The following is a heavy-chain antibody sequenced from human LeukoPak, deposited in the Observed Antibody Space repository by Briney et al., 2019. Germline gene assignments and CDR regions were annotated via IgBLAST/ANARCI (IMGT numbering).Heavy chain of an antibody. V-gene: IGHV3-33*01. D-gene: IGHD6-19*01. CDR3: ASDVRAVAVWNAFDI. Sequence: GGSLRLSCAASGFTFSSYGMHWVRQAPGXXXXXXXXVWFDGSHTYYADSVKGRLTISRDNSKNTLYLQMNSLRPEDTAVYYCASDVRAVAVWNAFDIWGQGTMVTVSS. J-gene: IGHJ3*02. CDR2: VWFDGSHT. CDR1: GFTFSSYG.